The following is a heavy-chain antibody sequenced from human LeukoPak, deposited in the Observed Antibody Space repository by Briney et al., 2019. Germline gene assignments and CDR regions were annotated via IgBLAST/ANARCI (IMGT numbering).Heavy chain of an antibody. Sequence: PGRSLRLSCAASGFTFSSYGMHWVRQAPGKGLEWVAVISYDGSNKYYADSVKGRFTISRDNSKNTLYLQMNSLRADDTAVYYCATGYRRDWYQGDWGQGTLVTVSS. CDR2: ISYDGSNK. D-gene: IGHD6-19*01. CDR1: GFTFSSYG. V-gene: IGHV3-30*03. J-gene: IGHJ4*02. CDR3: ATGYRRDWYQGD.